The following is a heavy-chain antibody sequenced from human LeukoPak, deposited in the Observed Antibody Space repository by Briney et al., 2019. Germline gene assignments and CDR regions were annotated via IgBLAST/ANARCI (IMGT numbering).Heavy chain of an antibody. J-gene: IGHJ4*02. CDR2: IYTSGST. CDR1: GGSISSYY. Sequence: PSETLSLTCTVSGGSISSYYWSWSRQPAGKGLEWVGRIYTSGSTNYNPSLKSRVTMSVDTSKNQFSLKLSSVIAADTAVYYCARGPPYYYDSSGYYYWGQGTLVTVSS. D-gene: IGHD3-22*01. V-gene: IGHV4-4*07. CDR3: ARGPPYYYDSSGYYY.